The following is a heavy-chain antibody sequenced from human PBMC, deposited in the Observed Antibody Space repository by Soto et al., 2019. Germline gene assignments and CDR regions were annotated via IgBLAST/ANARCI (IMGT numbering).Heavy chain of an antibody. CDR1: GFTFGDYW. CDR3: ATAEVDY. CDR2: MTSDGSTT. V-gene: IGHV3-74*01. J-gene: IGHJ4*02. Sequence: LRLSCAASGFTFGDYWMHWVRQAPGKGLEWVSRMTSDGSTTDYADSVKGRFTVSRDNAKNTLYLQMDSLRAEDTAVYFCATAEVDYWGPGTLVTVSS.